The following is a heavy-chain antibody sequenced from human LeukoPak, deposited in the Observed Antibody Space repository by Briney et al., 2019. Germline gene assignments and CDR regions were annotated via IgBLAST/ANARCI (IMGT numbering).Heavy chain of an antibody. J-gene: IGHJ6*03. V-gene: IGHV1-69*13. D-gene: IGHD3-22*01. Sequence: ASVKVSCKASGGTFSSYAISWARQAPGQGLEWMGGIIPIFGTANYAQKFQGRVTITADESTSTAHMELSSLRSEDTAVYYCARVSDSYYYYMDVWGKGTTVTVSS. CDR2: IIPIFGTA. CDR1: GGTFSSYA. CDR3: ARVSDSYYYYMDV.